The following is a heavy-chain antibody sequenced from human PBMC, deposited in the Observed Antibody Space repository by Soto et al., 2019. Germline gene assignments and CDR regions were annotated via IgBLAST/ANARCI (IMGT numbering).Heavy chain of an antibody. J-gene: IGHJ4*02. CDR3: ARPEYSSSSAEYYFDY. CDR2: IYYSGST. D-gene: IGHD6-6*01. CDR1: GGSISRSTYH. V-gene: IGHV4-39*01. Sequence: NPSETLSLTCTVSGGSISRSTYHWGWIRQPPGKGLEWIGTIYYSGSTYYNPSLKSRVTISIDTSKNQFSLTLSSVTAADTAVYYCARPEYSSSSAEYYFDYWGRGTLVTVSS.